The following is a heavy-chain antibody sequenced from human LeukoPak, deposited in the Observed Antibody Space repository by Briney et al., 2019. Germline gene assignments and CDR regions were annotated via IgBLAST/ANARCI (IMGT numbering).Heavy chain of an antibody. J-gene: IGHJ4*02. CDR1: Y. Sequence: YWIGLVRQLPGKGLEWMGIIYYSGSSYYNPSLKSRVTISVDTSKNQFSLNLSSVTAADTAVYYYARRWPPHTFDYWGQGALVTVSS. CDR2: IYYSGSS. D-gene: IGHD2-15*01. V-gene: IGHV4-31*02. CDR3: ARRWPPHTFDY.